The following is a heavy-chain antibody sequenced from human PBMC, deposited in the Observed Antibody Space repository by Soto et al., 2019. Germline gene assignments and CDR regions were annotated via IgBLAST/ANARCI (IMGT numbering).Heavy chain of an antibody. J-gene: IGHJ6*02. V-gene: IGHV5-51*01. CDR2: IYPGDSNT. Sequence: PGESLKISCKGSGYSFTSYWIGWVRQMPGKGLEWMGIIYPGDSNTRYSPSLQGQVTISVDKSISTAYLQWSSLKATDTAMYYCARQTLAAASMDVWGQGTTVTVSS. CDR1: GYSFTSYW. CDR3: ARQTLAAASMDV. D-gene: IGHD6-13*01.